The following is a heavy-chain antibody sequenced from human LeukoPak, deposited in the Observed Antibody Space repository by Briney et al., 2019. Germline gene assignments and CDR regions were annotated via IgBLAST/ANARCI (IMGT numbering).Heavy chain of an antibody. Sequence: ASVKVSCKASGYTFTSYVISWVRQAPGQGLDWLGWISASNGNTNYAQKLHGRVTMTTDTSTSTAHMELRSLRSDDTAVYYCARDLNGGKPGDYYYGMDVWGQGTTVTVSS. CDR2: ISASNGNT. V-gene: IGHV1-18*01. D-gene: IGHD4-23*01. CDR3: ARDLNGGKPGDYYYGMDV. CDR1: GYTFTSYV. J-gene: IGHJ6*02.